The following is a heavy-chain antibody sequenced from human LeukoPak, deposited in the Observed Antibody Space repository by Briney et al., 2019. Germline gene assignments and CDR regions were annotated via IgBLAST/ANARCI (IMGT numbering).Heavy chain of an antibody. J-gene: IGHJ6*02. CDR1: GGSFSGYY. CDR2: INHSGST. Sequence: SETLSLTCAVYGGSFSGYYWSWIRQPPGKGLEWIGEINHSGSTNYNPSLKSRVTISVDTSKNQFSLKLSSVTAADTAVYYCARGSTPRRKTYYYGSGSCPPYYYYYGMDVWGQGTTATVSS. D-gene: IGHD3-10*01. V-gene: IGHV4-34*01. CDR3: ARGSTPRRKTYYYGSGSCPPYYYYYGMDV.